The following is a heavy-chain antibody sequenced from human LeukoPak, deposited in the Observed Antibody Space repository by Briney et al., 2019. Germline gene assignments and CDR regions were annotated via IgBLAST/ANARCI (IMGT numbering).Heavy chain of an antibody. D-gene: IGHD3-10*01. CDR2: ISSSGSTI. CDR3: ARAKKYLYGSGSFGFDY. CDR1: GFSFSDYY. J-gene: IGHJ4*02. V-gene: IGHV3-11*01. Sequence: PGGSLRLSCAASGFSFSDYYMSWIRRAPGKGLEWVSYISSSGSTINYADSVKGRFTISRDNAKNSLYLQVNSLRADDTAVYYCARAKKYLYGSGSFGFDYWGQGTLVTVSS.